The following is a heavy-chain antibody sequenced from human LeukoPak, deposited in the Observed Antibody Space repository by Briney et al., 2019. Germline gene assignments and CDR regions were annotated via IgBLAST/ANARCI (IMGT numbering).Heavy chain of an antibody. CDR1: GYTFTSYY. Sequence: ASVKVSCMASGYTFTSYYMHWVRQAPGQGLEWMGIINPSGGSTSYAQKFQGRVTMTRDTSTSTVYMELSSLRSEDTAVYYCARDGIAARAVDYWGQGTLVTVSS. V-gene: IGHV1-46*01. D-gene: IGHD6-6*01. CDR2: INPSGGST. CDR3: ARDGIAARAVDY. J-gene: IGHJ4*02.